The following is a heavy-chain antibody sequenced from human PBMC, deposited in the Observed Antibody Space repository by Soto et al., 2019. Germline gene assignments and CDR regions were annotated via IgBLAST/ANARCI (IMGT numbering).Heavy chain of an antibody. CDR2: ISAYNGNT. CDR3: ARDLAVALIEY. CDR1: GYTFTSYG. J-gene: IGHJ4*02. V-gene: IGHV1-18*01. D-gene: IGHD6-19*01. Sequence: QVQLVQSGAEVKKPGASVKVSCKASGYTFTSYGISWVRQAPGQGLEWMGWISAYNGNTKYAQKLQGRVTMTTDTSTSAACMELRSLRSEDTAVYDCARDLAVALIEYWGQGTRVPVSS.